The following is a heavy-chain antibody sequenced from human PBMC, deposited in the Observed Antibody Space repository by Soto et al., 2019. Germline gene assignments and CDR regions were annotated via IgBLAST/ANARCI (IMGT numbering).Heavy chain of an antibody. V-gene: IGHV3-23*01. Sequence: EVQLLESGGGLVQPGGSLRLSCAASGFTFTTYAMSWVRQAPGKGLEWVSGVTDSGGKTYYADSVKGRFTISRDNSKNTLYLQMNSLRAEDTAVYYCAKGFIVAATTLEFDYWGQGTLVSVSS. CDR1: GFTFTTYA. CDR3: AKGFIVAATTLEFDY. CDR2: VTDSGGKT. D-gene: IGHD1-26*01. J-gene: IGHJ4*02.